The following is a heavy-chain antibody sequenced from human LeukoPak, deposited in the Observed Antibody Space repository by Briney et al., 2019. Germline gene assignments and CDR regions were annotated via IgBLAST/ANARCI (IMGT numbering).Heavy chain of an antibody. V-gene: IGHV3-7*01. J-gene: IGHJ4*02. D-gene: IGHD6-19*01. Sequence: GGSLRLSCAASGFTFSSYAMSWVRQAPGKGLEWLANIKEDGSIQYYLDSVRGRFTISRDNAKTSVYLQLNSLRADDTAVYYCARDVWTGVAVSDYWGQGTLVTVSS. CDR3: ARDVWTGVAVSDY. CDR1: GFTFSSYA. CDR2: IKEDGSIQ.